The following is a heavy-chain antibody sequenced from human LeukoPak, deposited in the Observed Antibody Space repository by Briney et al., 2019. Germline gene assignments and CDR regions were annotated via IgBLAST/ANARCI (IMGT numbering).Heavy chain of an antibody. Sequence: PSETLSLTCAVYGGSFSGYYWSWIRQPPGKGLEWIGEINHSGSTNYNPSLKSRVTISVDTSKNQFSLKLSSVTAADTAVYYCASSGYGSGSYTSYWGQGTLVTVSS. CDR3: ASSGYGSGSYTSY. CDR1: GGSFSGYY. V-gene: IGHV4-34*01. D-gene: IGHD3-10*01. CDR2: INHSGST. J-gene: IGHJ4*02.